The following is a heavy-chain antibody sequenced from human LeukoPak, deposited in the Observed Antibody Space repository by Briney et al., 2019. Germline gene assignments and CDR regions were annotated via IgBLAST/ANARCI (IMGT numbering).Heavy chain of an antibody. Sequence: ASVTVSRMASGYTFTRYGISWVRQAPGQGLEWMGWISAYNGNPNYAQKLQGRVTMTTDTSTSTAYMELRSLRSDDTAVYYCAREAVVGGYCSSTSCYRYNWFDPWGQGTLVTVSS. CDR1: GYTFTRYG. J-gene: IGHJ5*02. D-gene: IGHD2-2*01. CDR2: ISAYNGNP. V-gene: IGHV1-18*01. CDR3: AREAVVGGYCSSTSCYRYNWFDP.